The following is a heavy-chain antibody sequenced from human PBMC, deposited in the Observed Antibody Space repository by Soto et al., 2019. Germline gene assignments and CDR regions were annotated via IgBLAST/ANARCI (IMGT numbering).Heavy chain of an antibody. D-gene: IGHD3-10*01. CDR2: ISPMFGAA. CDR1: EGTFNTYA. CDR3: AREVQVHTPAFVY. J-gene: IGHJ4*02. Sequence: QVQLVQSGAEMKKPGSSVKVSCQSSEGTFNTYAMNWVRQAPGQGPEWMGDISPMFGAANYAPKFQGRVTITAEESTGTSYMQLGSLTSEDTALYFCAREVQVHTPAFVYWGQGTLVTVSS. V-gene: IGHV1-69*01.